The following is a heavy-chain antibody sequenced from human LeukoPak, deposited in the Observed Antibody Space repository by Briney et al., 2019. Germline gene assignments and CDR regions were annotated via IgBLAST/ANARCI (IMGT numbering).Heavy chain of an antibody. CDR2: IKQDGSEK. CDR3: ANSEYYDFWSGSFDY. V-gene: IGHV3-7*01. D-gene: IGHD3-3*01. J-gene: IGHJ4*02. Sequence: GGSLRLSCAASGFTFSSYWMSWVRQAPGKGLEWVANIKQDGSEKYYVDSVKGRFTISRDNAKNSLYLQMNSLRAQDTAVYYCANSEYYDFWSGSFDYWGQGTLVTVSS. CDR1: GFTFSSYW.